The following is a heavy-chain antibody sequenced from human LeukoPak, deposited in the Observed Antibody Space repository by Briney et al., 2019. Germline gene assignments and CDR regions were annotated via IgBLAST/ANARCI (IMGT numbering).Heavy chain of an antibody. Sequence: VASVKVSCKASGYTFTSYGISWVRQAPGQGLEWMGWISAYNGNTNYAQKLQGRVTMTTDTSTSTAYMELRSLRSDDTAVYYCARDKAPPIAAAGSEEDPPFDYWGQGTLVSVSS. CDR1: GYTFTSYG. D-gene: IGHD6-13*01. V-gene: IGHV1-18*01. CDR2: ISAYNGNT. J-gene: IGHJ4*02. CDR3: ARDKAPPIAAAGSEEDPPFDY.